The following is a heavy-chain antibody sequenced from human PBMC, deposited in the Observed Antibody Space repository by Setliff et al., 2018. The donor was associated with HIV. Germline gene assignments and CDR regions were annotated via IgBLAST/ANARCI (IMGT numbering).Heavy chain of an antibody. J-gene: IGHJ3*02. CDR1: GYTFTSYL. CDR3: ARAGGGATDQAFDI. V-gene: IGHV1-46*01. CDR2: IDPNGGAT. Sequence: SVKVSCKAFGYTFTSYLLHWVRQAPGQGLEWLGIIDPNGGATNNAQKLQGRLTVTTDTSTGTLYMELSNLRSDDSAVYYCARAGGGATDQAFDIWGQGTMVTVSS. D-gene: IGHD2-2*01.